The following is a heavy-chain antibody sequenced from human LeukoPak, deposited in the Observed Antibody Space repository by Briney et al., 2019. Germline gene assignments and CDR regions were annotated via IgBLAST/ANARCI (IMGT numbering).Heavy chain of an antibody. Sequence: GGSLRLSCAASGLTFSSHWMHWVRQAPGKGLVWVSRITNDGSSTTYADSVKGRFTISRDNAKNMLYLQVNSLRAEDTAVCYCGAQEGGNPACWGQGALVTVSS. J-gene: IGHJ4*02. V-gene: IGHV3-74*01. CDR2: ITNDGSST. CDR1: GLTFSSHW. D-gene: IGHD1-14*01. CDR3: GAQEGGNPAC.